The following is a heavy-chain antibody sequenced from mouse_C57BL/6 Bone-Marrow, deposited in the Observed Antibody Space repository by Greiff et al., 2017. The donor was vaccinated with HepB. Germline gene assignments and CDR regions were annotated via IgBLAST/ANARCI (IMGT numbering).Heavy chain of an antibody. Sequence: EVKLMESGGGLVQPGGSLKLSCAASGFTFSDYYMYWVRQTPEKRLEWVAYISNGGGSTYYPDTVKGRFTISRDNAKNTLYLQMSRLKSEDTAMYDCARQGYYVYYAMDYWGQGTSVTVSS. J-gene: IGHJ4*01. CDR1: GFTFSDYY. D-gene: IGHD2-3*01. CDR3: ARQGYYVYYAMDY. CDR2: ISNGGGST. V-gene: IGHV5-12*01.